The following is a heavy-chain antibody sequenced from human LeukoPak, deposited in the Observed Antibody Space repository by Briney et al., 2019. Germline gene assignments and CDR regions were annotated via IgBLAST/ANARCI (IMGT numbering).Heavy chain of an antibody. CDR1: GFTFSSYW. CDR2: INRDGGTI. Sequence: PGGSLRLSCAASGFTFSSYWMHWVRQAPGEGLVWVSRINRDGGTITYADSVKGRFTISRDNAKNTLYLQMNSLRAEDTAVYYCARVTVSSSEVIFDYWGQGSLVTVSS. CDR3: ARVTVSSSEVIFDY. V-gene: IGHV3-74*01. J-gene: IGHJ4*02. D-gene: IGHD1-20*01.